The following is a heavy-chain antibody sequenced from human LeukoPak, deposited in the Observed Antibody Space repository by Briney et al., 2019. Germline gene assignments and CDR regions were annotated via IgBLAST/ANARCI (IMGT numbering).Heavy chain of an antibody. CDR2: ISSSSNYK. V-gene: IGHV3-21*01. CDR3: ARDSNDSGTYYYMDV. J-gene: IGHJ6*03. CDR1: GFTFRTYS. Sequence: GGSLRLSCAGSGFTFRTYSMNWVRQAPGKGLEWVSLISSSSNYKYYANSAKGRFTVSRDNAKNSLYLQIDSLRAEDTAVYYCARDSNDSGTYYYMDVWGKGTTVTVSS. D-gene: IGHD3-10*01.